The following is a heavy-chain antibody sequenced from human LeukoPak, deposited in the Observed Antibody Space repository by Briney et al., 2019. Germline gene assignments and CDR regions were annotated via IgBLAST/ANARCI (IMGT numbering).Heavy chain of an antibody. J-gene: IGHJ6*02. CDR3: ARMAPMSPGGPITMIVVVTDYYGMDV. CDR1: GYTFTGYY. D-gene: IGHD3-22*01. V-gene: IGHV1-2*02. Sequence: ASVKVSCKASGYTFTGYYMHWVRQAPGQGLEWMGWINPNSGGTNYAQKFQGRVTMTRDTSISTAYMELSRLRSDDTAVYYCARMAPMSPGGPITMIVVVTDYYGMDVWGQGTTVTVSS. CDR2: INPNSGGT.